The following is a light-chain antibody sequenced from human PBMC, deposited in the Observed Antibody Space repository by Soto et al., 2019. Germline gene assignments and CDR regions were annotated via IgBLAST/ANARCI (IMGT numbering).Light chain of an antibody. CDR2: GAS. J-gene: IGKJ1*01. CDR3: QQYGHSLWT. V-gene: IGKV3-20*01. CDR1: QSVSSGH. Sequence: DIVLTQSPGTLSLSPGERACLSCRASQSVSSGHLAWYQQKPGQAPRLXIYGASSRATGIPDRFSGSGSGTDFTLTISRLEPEDYAVYYCQQYGHSLWTFGQGTKVDIK.